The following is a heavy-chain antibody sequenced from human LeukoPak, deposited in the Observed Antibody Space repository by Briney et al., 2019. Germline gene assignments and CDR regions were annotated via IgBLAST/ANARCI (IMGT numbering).Heavy chain of an antibody. CDR1: GYSINNYW. D-gene: IGHD1-14*01. Sequence: GESLKISCKGSGYSINNYWIGWVRQMPGKGLEWMGIIYPADSDIRYSPSFQGQVTISADKSISTAYLQWSSLKASDTAMYYCARLLGINWFDPCGQGTLVTVSS. CDR2: IYPADSDI. CDR3: ARLLGINWFDP. V-gene: IGHV5-51*01. J-gene: IGHJ5*02.